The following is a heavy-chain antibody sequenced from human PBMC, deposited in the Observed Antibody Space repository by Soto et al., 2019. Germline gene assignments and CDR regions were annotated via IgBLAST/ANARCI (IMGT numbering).Heavy chain of an antibody. Sequence: QVQLQESGPGLVKPSQTLSLTCTVSGDSIGTGGYYGDGIRQHPGKGPEWIGYIHYSGSTYNNPSLKSRLTISLDTHKNQLSLRLSSVTAADTAVYYCATNHDDISGRTPLLFDSWGQGTLVTVSS. D-gene: IGHD3-22*01. V-gene: IGHV4-31*03. CDR3: ATNHDDISGRTPLLFDS. J-gene: IGHJ4*02. CDR2: IHYSGST. CDR1: GDSIGTGGYY.